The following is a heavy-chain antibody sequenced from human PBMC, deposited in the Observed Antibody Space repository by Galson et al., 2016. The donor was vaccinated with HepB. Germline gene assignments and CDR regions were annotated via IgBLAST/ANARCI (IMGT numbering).Heavy chain of an antibody. D-gene: IGHD1-1*01. CDR3: AREVHPGIVGVDPSDC. Sequence: SVKVSCKASGYTFTRYGITWVRQAPGQGLEWMGWISPYNGITNYARKFQGRVTMIKDTSTSTAYLGLRGLRYDNTAVYFCAREVHPGIVGVDPSDCWGQGTLVTVSS. J-gene: IGHJ4*02. V-gene: IGHV1-18*01. CDR1: GYTFTRYG. CDR2: ISPYNGIT.